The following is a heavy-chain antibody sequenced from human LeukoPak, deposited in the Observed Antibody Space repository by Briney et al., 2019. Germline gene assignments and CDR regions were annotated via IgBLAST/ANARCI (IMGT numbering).Heavy chain of an antibody. J-gene: IGHJ6*03. Sequence: GGSLRLSCAASGFPFSGYTMNWVRQAPGKGLEWVSYISISSSTIFYADSVKGRFTISRDNAKNSLYLQMDSLRVEDTAVYYCVRDPSYGSSWYYYMDVWGKGTTVTVSS. CDR2: ISISSSTI. D-gene: IGHD6-13*01. CDR1: GFPFSGYT. CDR3: VRDPSYGSSWYYYMDV. V-gene: IGHV3-48*04.